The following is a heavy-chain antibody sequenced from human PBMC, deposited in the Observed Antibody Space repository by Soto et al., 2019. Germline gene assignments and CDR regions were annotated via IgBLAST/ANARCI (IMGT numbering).Heavy chain of an antibody. V-gene: IGHV4-59*01. Sequence: SXTRSLSFTVSCGPMYSYFWHWIRQTPGKGLEWIGYVYDGGSTNYNPSLKSRVTFSVDTSKNQVSLKLRSVTAADTAVYYCARADRKWLDPWGLGFLVTVSS. CDR3: ARADRKWLDP. CDR2: VYDGGST. J-gene: IGHJ5*02. CDR1: CGPMYSYF.